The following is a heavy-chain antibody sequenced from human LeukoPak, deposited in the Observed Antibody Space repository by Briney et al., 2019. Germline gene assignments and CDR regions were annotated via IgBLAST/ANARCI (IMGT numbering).Heavy chain of an antibody. Sequence: GRSRRPARPPAALTASIYSTSWVSQAHGKGLGWDSAISGSGGNTSYTDSVKGRFTISRDNSKNTLYLQMNSMRAEDTAVYYCAKHSGSDGVYYYGMDVWGQGTTVTVSS. J-gene: IGHJ6*02. D-gene: IGHD1-26*01. CDR2: ISGSGGNT. CDR3: AKHSGSDGVYYYGMDV. CDR1: ALTASIYS. V-gene: IGHV3-23*01.